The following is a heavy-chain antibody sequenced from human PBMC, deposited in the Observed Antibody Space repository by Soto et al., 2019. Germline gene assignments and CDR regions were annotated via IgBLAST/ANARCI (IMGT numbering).Heavy chain of an antibody. CDR2: IYWNDDK. Sequence: QITLKESGPTLVKPTQTLTLTCTFSGFSLSTDGVGVGWIRHPPGKAPEWLALIYWNDDKRFSPSLKTRLTITKDTSKNQVVLTLTNMDPVDTATYYCAQLSGYDAGGWFDPWGQGTLVTVSS. CDR3: AQLSGYDAGGWFDP. J-gene: IGHJ5*02. V-gene: IGHV2-5*01. CDR1: GFSLSTDGVG. D-gene: IGHD5-12*01.